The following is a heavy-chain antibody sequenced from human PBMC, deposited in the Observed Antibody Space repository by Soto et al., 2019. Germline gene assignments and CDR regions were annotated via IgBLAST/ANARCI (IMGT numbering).Heavy chain of an antibody. Sequence: EVQLLESGGGSVQPGGSLRLSCAASGFTFSNYAMTWVRQAPGKGLEWVSTMSGTAGTTYYAGSVKGRFTISRDNSKSTLYLKMNSLRAEDTAVYYCAKNYYFGSGSYVFYFDYWGQGTLVTVSS. CDR3: AKNYYFGSGSYVFYFDY. J-gene: IGHJ4*02. CDR2: MSGTAGTT. CDR1: GFTFSNYA. V-gene: IGHV3-23*01. D-gene: IGHD3-10*01.